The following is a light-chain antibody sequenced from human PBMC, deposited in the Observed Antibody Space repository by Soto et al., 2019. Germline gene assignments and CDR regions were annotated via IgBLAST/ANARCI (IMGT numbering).Light chain of an antibody. CDR3: RQYNSYSRT. Sequence: DIQMTQSPSTLSASVGDRVTITCRASQSISSWLAWYQQKPGKAPKLLIYDASSLESGVPSRFSGSGSGTEFTLTISSLQPDDFATYYCRQYNSYSRTFGQGTKVDNK. J-gene: IGKJ1*01. CDR2: DAS. CDR1: QSISSW. V-gene: IGKV1-5*01.